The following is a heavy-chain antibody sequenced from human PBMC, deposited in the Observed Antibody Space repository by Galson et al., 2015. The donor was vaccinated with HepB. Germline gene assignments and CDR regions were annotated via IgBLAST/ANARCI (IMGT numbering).Heavy chain of an antibody. V-gene: IGHV1-18*01. J-gene: IGHJ2*01. CDR3: ATVKSVGATGPRGYFDL. CDR2: ISAYNGNT. Sequence: SVKVSCKASGYTFTSYGISWVRQAPGQGLEWMGWISAYNGNTNYAQKIQGRVTMTTDTSTSTAYMELRSLRSDDTAVYYCATVKSVGATGPRGYFDLWGRGTLVTVSS. D-gene: IGHD1-26*01. CDR1: GYTFTSYG.